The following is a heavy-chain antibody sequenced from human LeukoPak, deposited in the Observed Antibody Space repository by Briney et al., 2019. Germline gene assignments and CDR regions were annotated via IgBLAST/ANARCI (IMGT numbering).Heavy chain of an antibody. Sequence: GSLRLSCAASGFTVSSNYMSWVRQAPGKGLEWVSVIYSGGSTYYADSVKGRFTISRDNSKNTLYLQMNSLRAEDTAVYYCARDTAGTTFSHMDVWGKGTTVTVSS. V-gene: IGHV3-66*02. CDR1: GFTVSSNY. J-gene: IGHJ6*03. CDR3: ARDTAGTTFSHMDV. CDR2: IYSGGST. D-gene: IGHD1-7*01.